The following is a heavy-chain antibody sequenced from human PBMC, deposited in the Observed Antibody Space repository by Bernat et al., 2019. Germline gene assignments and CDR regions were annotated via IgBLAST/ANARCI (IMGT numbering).Heavy chain of an antibody. CDR1: GFTFSSYG. CDR3: AKGSRGSYTVYFDY. CDR2: ISYDGSNK. Sequence: QVQLVESGGGVVQPGRSLRLSCAASGFTFSSYGMHWVRPAPGKGLEWVAVISYDGSNKYYADSVKGRFTISRDNSKNTLYLQMNSLRAEDTAVYYCAKGSRGSYTVYFDYWGQGTLVTVSS. V-gene: IGHV3-30*18. J-gene: IGHJ4*02. D-gene: IGHD1-26*01.